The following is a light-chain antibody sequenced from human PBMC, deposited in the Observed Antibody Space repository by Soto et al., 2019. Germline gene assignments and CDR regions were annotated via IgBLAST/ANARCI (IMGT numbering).Light chain of an antibody. V-gene: IGLV2-14*01. CDR2: EVS. J-gene: IGLJ1*01. CDR1: SSDVGGHNY. Sequence: QSALTQPASVSGSPGQSITISCTGTSSDVGGHNYVSWYQQHPDKAPKLMIYEVSNRPSGVSHRFSGSKSGNTASLTISGVQAEDEADYYCSSFISSSTTSYVFGTGTKVTVL. CDR3: SSFISSSTTSYV.